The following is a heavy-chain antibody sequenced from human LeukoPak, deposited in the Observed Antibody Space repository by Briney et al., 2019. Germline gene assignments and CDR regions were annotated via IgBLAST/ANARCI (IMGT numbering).Heavy chain of an antibody. CDR3: AREPPLGYSYGPVLTH. CDR1: GYTFTGYY. D-gene: IGHD5-18*01. J-gene: IGHJ4*02. Sequence: ASVKVSCKASGYTFTGYYMHWVRQAPGQGLEWMGWINPNSGGTNYAQKFQGRVTMTRDTSISTAYMELSRLRSDDTAVYYCAREPPLGYSYGPVLTHWGQGTLVTVSS. CDR2: INPNSGGT. V-gene: IGHV1-2*02.